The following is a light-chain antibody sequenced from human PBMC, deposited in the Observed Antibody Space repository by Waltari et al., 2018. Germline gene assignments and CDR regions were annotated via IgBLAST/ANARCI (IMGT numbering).Light chain of an antibody. J-gene: IGKJ2*03. V-gene: IGKV3-11*01. Sequence: VILTQSPATLSLSPGERATLSCRASQSVISYLALYQQKPGQAPRLLIHSASSRATGIPDRFSGSGSGTEFTLTISSLEPEDVGVYHCYQHSSGYSFGQGTKVEIK. CDR2: SAS. CDR1: QSVISY. CDR3: YQHSSGYS.